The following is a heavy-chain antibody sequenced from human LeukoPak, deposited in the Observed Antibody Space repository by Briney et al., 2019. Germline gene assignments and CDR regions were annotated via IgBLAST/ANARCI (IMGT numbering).Heavy chain of an antibody. CDR1: GGSISSYY. CDR2: IYYSGST. CDR3: ARVSLTGTRAIAI. D-gene: IGHD1-20*01. J-gene: IGHJ3*02. V-gene: IGHV4-59*01. Sequence: SETLSLTCTVSGGSISSYYWSWIRQPPGKGLDWIGYIYYSGSTNYNPSLESRVTISVDTSKNQFSLKLSSVTSADTAVYYCARVSLTGTRAIAIWGQGTMVTVSS.